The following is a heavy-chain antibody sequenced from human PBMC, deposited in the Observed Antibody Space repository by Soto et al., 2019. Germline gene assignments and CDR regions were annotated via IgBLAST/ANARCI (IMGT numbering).Heavy chain of an antibody. CDR3: ARGWSAAVVPYEP. CDR2: SYHTGST. CDR1: GGSISSSGYS. D-gene: IGHD2-2*01. V-gene: IGHV4-30-2*01. J-gene: IGHJ5*02. Sequence: QLQLQESGSRLVKPSQTLSLTCTVSGGSISSSGYSWSWIRQPPGKGLEWVGYSYHTGSTYYNPSLKSRVTISVDTSKNHFSLKLRSVTAADTAVYYCARGWSAAVVPYEPWGQGTLVTVSS.